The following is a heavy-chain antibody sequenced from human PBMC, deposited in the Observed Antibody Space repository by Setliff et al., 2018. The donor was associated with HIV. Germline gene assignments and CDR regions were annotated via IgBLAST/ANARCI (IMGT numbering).Heavy chain of an antibody. J-gene: IGHJ3*02. CDR2: IYYSGNT. V-gene: IGHV4-31*02. Sequence: SETLSLTCTVSGGSISSGGYYWSWIRQHPGRGLEWIGYIYYSGNTYYNPSLKSRLTISVDTSKNHFSLKLSSVTAADTAVYYCARHMGRAYYDYAGGSYRRGDAFDIWGLGTMVTVSS. CDR3: ARHMGRAYYDYAGGSYRRGDAFDI. D-gene: IGHD3-16*02. CDR1: GGSISSGGYY.